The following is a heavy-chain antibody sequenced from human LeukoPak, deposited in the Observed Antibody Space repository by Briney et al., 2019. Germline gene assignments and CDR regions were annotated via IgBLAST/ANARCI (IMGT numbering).Heavy chain of an antibody. V-gene: IGHV4-31*03. Sequence: PSQILSLSCTVSGDSINGGDYYWTWIRQHPGKGLEWIGYIYYSRTTYCNPSLKSRVTISVDTSKNQFSLNLSSLTAADTAVYYCARGGYDSSGSSVYYFDYWGQGTLVTVSS. J-gene: IGHJ4*02. CDR3: ARGGYDSSGSSVYYFDY. D-gene: IGHD3-22*01. CDR1: GDSINGGDYY. CDR2: IYYSRTT.